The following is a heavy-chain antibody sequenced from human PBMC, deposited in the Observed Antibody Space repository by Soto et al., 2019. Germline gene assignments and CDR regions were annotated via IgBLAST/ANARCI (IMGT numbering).Heavy chain of an antibody. CDR2: IYYSGST. CDR1: GCSISMGDYY. J-gene: IGHJ4*02. Sequence: PSATLSLTCPVSGCSISMGDYYWLWIRQPPGKGLEWIGYIYYSGSTYYNPSLKSRVTISVDTSKNQFSLKLSSVTAADTAVYYCAREEYSSSYHFDYWGQGTLVTVSS. D-gene: IGHD6-6*01. CDR3: AREEYSSSYHFDY. V-gene: IGHV4-30-4*01.